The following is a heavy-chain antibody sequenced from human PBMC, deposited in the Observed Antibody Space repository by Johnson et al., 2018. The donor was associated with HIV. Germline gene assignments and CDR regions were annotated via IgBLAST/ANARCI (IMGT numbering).Heavy chain of an antibody. CDR3: TVWRWGWGGQEPFDV. Sequence: VQLVESGGGLVKPGGSLRLSRAASGFTSGFTFNDYYMGWIRQAPGKGLEWVAVISSDGSNKYYADSEKGRFNISKDNSKNTVYLHMNSLRDEDTSVYYCTVWRWGWGGQEPFDVWGPGTMFTVSS. CDR2: ISSDGSNK. CDR1: GFTSGFTFNDYY. D-gene: IGHD5-24*01. J-gene: IGHJ3*01. V-gene: IGHV3-30*03.